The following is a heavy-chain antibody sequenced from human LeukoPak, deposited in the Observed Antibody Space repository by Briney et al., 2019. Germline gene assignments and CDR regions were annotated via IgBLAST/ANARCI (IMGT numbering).Heavy chain of an antibody. Sequence: PGGSLRLSCAASGFTFSTYSMNWVRQTSGKGLEWVSAISSDSNYIYYADSVKGRFTISRDNAKNSLYLQMNSLKPEDTAVYYCARDVARISDYWGQGALVTVSS. CDR2: ISSDSNYI. CDR1: GFTFSTYS. CDR3: ARDVARISDY. V-gene: IGHV3-21*01. J-gene: IGHJ4*02. D-gene: IGHD2-15*01.